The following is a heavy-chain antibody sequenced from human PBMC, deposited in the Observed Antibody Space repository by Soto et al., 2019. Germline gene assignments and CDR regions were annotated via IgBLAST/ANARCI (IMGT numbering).Heavy chain of an antibody. V-gene: IGHV1-58*02. CDR2: IVVGSGNT. CDR3: AAVVINSRDY. CDR1: GYTFTSYA. D-gene: IGHD3-22*01. Sequence: SVKVSCKASGYTFTSYAIHWVRQAPGQRLEWIGWIVVGSGNTDYAQKFQERVTITRDMSTSTAYMELSSLRSEDTAVYYCAAVVINSRDYWGQGTLVTVSS. J-gene: IGHJ4*02.